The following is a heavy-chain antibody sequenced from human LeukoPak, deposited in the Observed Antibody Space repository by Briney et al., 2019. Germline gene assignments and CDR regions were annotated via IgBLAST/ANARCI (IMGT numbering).Heavy chain of an antibody. V-gene: IGHV4-39*02. J-gene: IGHJ4*02. CDR1: GASISNTSYY. D-gene: IGHD3-22*01. Sequence: SETLSLTCTVYGASISNTSYYWGWIRQPPGKGLEWIGSIYHSGSTYYNPSLKSRVTISVDTSKNHFYLRLSSVTAADTAVYYCARFLDYYDSSGYYYWGQGTLVTVSS. CDR3: ARFLDYYDSSGYYY. CDR2: IYHSGST.